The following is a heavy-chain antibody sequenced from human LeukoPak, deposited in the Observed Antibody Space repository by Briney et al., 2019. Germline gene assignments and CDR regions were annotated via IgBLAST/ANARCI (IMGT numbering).Heavy chain of an antibody. CDR3: ARGPRYSSSWATWGFQRVFDY. Sequence: SQTLSLTCTVSGDSISSGPYYWSWIRQPAGKGLEWIGRIYTGGYSNYNPSLQSRVTISVDTSKNQFSLKLSSVTAADTAVYYCARGPRYSSSWATWGFQRVFDYWGQGTLVTVSS. J-gene: IGHJ4*02. D-gene: IGHD6-13*01. V-gene: IGHV4-61*02. CDR2: IYTGGYS. CDR1: GDSISSGPYY.